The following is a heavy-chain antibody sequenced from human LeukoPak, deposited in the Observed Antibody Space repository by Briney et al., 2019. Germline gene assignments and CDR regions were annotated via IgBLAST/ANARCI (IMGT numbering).Heavy chain of an antibody. J-gene: IGHJ6*02. Sequence: PGRSLRLSCAASGFTFSSYGMHWVRQAPGKGLEWVAVIWYDGSNKYYADSVKGRFTISRDNSKNRLYLQMNSLRAEDTAVYYCARECRDGYNFNTYGMDVWGQGTTVTVSS. CDR2: IWYDGSNK. CDR1: GFTFSSYG. D-gene: IGHD5-24*01. CDR3: ARECRDGYNFNTYGMDV. V-gene: IGHV3-33*01.